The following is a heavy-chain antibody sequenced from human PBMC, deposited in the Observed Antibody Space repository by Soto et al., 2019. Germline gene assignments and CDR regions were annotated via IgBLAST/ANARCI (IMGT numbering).Heavy chain of an antibody. CDR3: ARGATMVRRILLDAFDI. Sequence: GGSLILSLAASGFTLSSYALLLFRQPPGTVLEWVVVISHDGNNKYYADSVKGRFTISRGNSKNTRYLQMNSLRAGDTAVYYYARGATMVRRILLDAFDIWGQGTMVT. V-gene: IGHV3-30-3*01. J-gene: IGHJ3*02. CDR2: ISHDGNNK. CDR1: GFTLSSYA. D-gene: IGHD3-10*01.